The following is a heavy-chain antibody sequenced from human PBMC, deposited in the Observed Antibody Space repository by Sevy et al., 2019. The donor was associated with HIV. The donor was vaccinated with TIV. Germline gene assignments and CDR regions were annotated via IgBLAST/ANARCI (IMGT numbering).Heavy chain of an antibody. J-gene: IGHJ3*02. D-gene: IGHD6-13*01. Sequence: ASVKVSCKASGYTFTSHAMIWVRQAPGQGLEWMGWINTNTGNPTYGQGFTGRFVFSLDSSVSTAYLQISSLKAADTAVYYCASDRAATGSDAFDIWGSTFDIWGQGTMVTVSS. CDR3: ASDRAATGSDAFDIWGSTFDI. CDR2: INTNTGNP. CDR1: GYTFTSHA. V-gene: IGHV7-4-1*02.